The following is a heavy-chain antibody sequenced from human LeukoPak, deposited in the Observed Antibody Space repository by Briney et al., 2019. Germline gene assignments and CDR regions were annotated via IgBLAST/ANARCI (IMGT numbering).Heavy chain of an antibody. CDR2: ISGSGGST. J-gene: IGHJ4*02. V-gene: IGHV3-23*01. Sequence: GGSLRLSCAASGFTVSSNYMSWVRQAPGKGLEWVSAISGSGGSTYYADSVKGRFTISRDNSKNTLYLQMNSLRAEDTAVYYCAKDLDRSSWYIGSYWGQGTLVTVSS. CDR1: GFTVSSNY. CDR3: AKDLDRSSWYIGSY. D-gene: IGHD6-13*01.